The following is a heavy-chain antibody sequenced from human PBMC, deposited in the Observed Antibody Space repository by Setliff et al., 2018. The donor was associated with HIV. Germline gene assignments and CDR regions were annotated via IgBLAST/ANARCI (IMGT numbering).Heavy chain of an antibody. J-gene: IGHJ4*02. Sequence: GASVKVSCKASGYTFTGYYIHWVRQAPGQGLEWMGWINPNSGGTNYAQKFRGRVTMTSDTSINTAYMELTSLRSDDTAVYYCASAALNGYYGTTPENYWGQGTLVTVSS. D-gene: IGHD3-9*01. CDR3: ASAALNGYYGTTPENY. V-gene: IGHV1-2*02. CDR2: INPNSGGT. CDR1: GYTFTGYY.